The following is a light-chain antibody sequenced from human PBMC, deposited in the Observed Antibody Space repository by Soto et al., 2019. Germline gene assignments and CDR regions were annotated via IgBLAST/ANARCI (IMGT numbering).Light chain of an antibody. J-gene: IGLJ2*01. CDR1: RSDVGSYNL. V-gene: IGLV2-23*01. CDR2: EGS. CDR3: CSCAGSSTFVV. Sequence: QSALTQPASVSGSPGQSITISCTGTRSDVGSYNLVSWYQQHPGKAPKLMIYEGSKRPSGVSNRFSGSKSGNTASLTISGLQAEDEADYYCCSCAGSSTFVVFGGGTKLTVL.